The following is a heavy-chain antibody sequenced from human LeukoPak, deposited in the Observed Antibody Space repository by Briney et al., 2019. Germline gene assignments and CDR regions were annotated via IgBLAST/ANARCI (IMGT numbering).Heavy chain of an antibody. CDR3: ARRPFITMVRGVTHYFDY. J-gene: IGHJ4*02. CDR1: GGSISISNYY. D-gene: IGHD3-10*01. V-gene: IGHV4-39*01. Sequence: SETLSLTCTVSGGSISISNYYWGWIRQPPGKGLEWIGSIYYSGSTYYNPSLKSRVTISVDTSKNQFSLKLRFVTAADTAVYYCARRPFITMVRGVTHYFDYWGQGTLVTVSS. CDR2: IYYSGST.